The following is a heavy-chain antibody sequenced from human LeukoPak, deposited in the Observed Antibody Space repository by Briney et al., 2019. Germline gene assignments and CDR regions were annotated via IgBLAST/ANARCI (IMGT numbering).Heavy chain of an antibody. V-gene: IGHV3-9*01. CDR1: GFTFSRYD. CDR2: VTWNSGTI. CDR3: AKDRGSGWDGGYFDL. D-gene: IGHD6-19*01. Sequence: GGSLRLSCAASGFTFSRYDMSWVRQAPGKGLEWVSGVTWNSGTIGYADSVNGRFTISRDNAKNSLYLQMYSLRAEDTALYYCAKDRGSGWDGGYFDLWGRGTLVTVSS. J-gene: IGHJ2*01.